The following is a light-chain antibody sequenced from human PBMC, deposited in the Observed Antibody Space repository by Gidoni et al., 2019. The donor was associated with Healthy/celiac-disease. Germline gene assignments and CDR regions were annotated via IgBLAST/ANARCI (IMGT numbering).Light chain of an antibody. V-gene: IGKV1-6*01. CDR2: AAS. J-gene: IGKJ4*01. CDR3: LQDYNYPLT. Sequence: AIQLPQSPSSLSASVGYRVTITCRASQRIRNDLVWYQQKPGKAPKLLIYAASSLQSGVPSRFSGSGSGTDFTLTISSLQPEDFATYYCLQDYNYPLTCGGGTKVEIK. CDR1: QRIRND.